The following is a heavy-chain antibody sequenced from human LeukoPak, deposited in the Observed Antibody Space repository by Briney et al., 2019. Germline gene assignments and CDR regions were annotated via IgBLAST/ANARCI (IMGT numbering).Heavy chain of an antibody. D-gene: IGHD6-13*01. V-gene: IGHV3-7*01. CDR1: GFTSSNYW. Sequence: TGGSLRLSCEVSGFTSSNYWMSWVRQAPGKGLEWVANIKKDGSEKYYVDSVKGRFTISRDNVKNSVFLQMNSLRAEDTAVYYCGREATGYSASWLDYWGQGTLVTVSS. CDR2: IKKDGSEK. CDR3: GREATGYSASWLDY. J-gene: IGHJ4*02.